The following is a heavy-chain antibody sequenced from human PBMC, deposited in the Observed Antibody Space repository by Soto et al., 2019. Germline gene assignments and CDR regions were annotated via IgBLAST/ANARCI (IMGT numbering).Heavy chain of an antibody. V-gene: IGHV3-33*01. D-gene: IGHD2-15*01. CDR2: IWYDGSNK. CDR3: ARDSLCWRTMVVNWFDP. CDR1: GFTFSSYG. Sequence: GGSLRLSCAASGFTFSSYGMHWVRQAPGKGLEWVAVIWYDGSNKYYADSVKGRFTISRDNSKNTLYLQMNSLRAEDTAVYYCARDSLCWRTMVVNWFDPWGQGTLVTVSS. J-gene: IGHJ5*02.